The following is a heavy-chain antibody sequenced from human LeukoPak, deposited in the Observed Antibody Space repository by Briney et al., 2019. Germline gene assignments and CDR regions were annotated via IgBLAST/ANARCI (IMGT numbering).Heavy chain of an antibody. CDR2: FYSVGST. D-gene: IGHD4-17*01. CDR1: GFTVSSNY. J-gene: IGHJ4*02. Sequence: GGSLRLSRAASGFTVSSNYMSWVRQAPGKGLEWVSVFYSVGSTYYADSVKGRFTISRDNSKNTLYLQMNSLRAEDTAVYYCARGLDYGDYFDCWGQGTLVTVSS. V-gene: IGHV3-53*01. CDR3: ARGLDYGDYFDC.